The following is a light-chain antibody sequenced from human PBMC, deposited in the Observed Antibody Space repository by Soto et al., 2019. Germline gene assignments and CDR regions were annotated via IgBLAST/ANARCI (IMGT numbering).Light chain of an antibody. J-gene: IGKJ3*01. CDR1: QGINSY. CDR3: QRLNSYPVA. CDR2: AAS. V-gene: IGKV1-9*01. Sequence: DIQLTQSPSFLSASVGDRVTITCRASQGINSYLAWYQQKPGTAPQLLIYAASTLQSGVPSRFSGSGSGTEFPLTISSLRPEDFATYYCQRLNSYPVAFGPGTTVVIK.